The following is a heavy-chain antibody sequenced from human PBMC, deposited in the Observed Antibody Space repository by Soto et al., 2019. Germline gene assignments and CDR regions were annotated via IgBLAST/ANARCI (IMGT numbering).Heavy chain of an antibody. CDR3: ARAVTWGLDV. D-gene: IGHD3-10*01. Sequence: EVQLVESGGGLVQPGGSLRLSCAASGFTFSLYSMSWVRQAPGKGLEWVSYISRSSTGIHYADSVKGRFTITRDDATKSKHLQMNSLRDGDPAVYYCARAVTWGLDVWGQGTTVSISS. CDR1: GFTFSLYS. J-gene: IGHJ6*02. CDR2: ISRSSTGI. V-gene: IGHV3-48*02.